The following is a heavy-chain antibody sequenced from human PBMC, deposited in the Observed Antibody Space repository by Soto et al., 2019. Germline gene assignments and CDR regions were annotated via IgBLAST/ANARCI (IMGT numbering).Heavy chain of an antibody. J-gene: IGHJ5*02. CDR1: GFTFSSYS. CDR3: TTGLTIFGVVIDP. CDR2: IKSKSDGATT. V-gene: IGHV3-15*01. Sequence: GGSLRLSCAASGFTFSSYSMNLVRQAPGKGLEWVGRIKSKSDGATTDYAAPVRGRFIISRDDSKNTLYLQMNSLKTEDTAVYYCTTGLTIFGVVIDPWGKGTLVTVS. D-gene: IGHD3-3*01.